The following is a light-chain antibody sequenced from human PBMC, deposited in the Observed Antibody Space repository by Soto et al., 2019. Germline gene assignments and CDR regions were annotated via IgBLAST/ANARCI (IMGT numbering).Light chain of an antibody. Sequence: EIVLTQSPATLSLSPGDRATLSCRASQSVSSHLAWYQQKPGQAPRLLIYDASERATGVPARFSGSGSGTDFTLTISSLEPEDFAVYYCQQRSNRPTFGQGTKVDIK. CDR1: QSVSSH. V-gene: IGKV3-11*01. J-gene: IGKJ1*01. CDR2: DAS. CDR3: QQRSNRPT.